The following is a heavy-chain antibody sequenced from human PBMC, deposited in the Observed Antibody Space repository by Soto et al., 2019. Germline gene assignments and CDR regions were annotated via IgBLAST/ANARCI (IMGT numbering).Heavy chain of an antibody. CDR3: ARPKGTYSSGYYYFDF. J-gene: IGHJ4*02. CDR1: GGTFSTYA. CDR2: IIPLFGPA. V-gene: IGHV1-69*01. Sequence: QVQLEQSGGEVKQPGSSVRVSCKTSGGTFSTYAINWVRQALGQGLEWMGAIIPLFGPADYSQKFQGRVTITADESTSTAYMELSSLRFDDTAVYFCARPKGTYSSGYYYFDFWGQGTLVTVSS. D-gene: IGHD6-19*01.